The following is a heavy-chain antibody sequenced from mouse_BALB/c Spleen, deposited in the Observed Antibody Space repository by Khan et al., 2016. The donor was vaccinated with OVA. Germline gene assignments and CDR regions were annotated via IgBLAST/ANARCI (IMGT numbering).Heavy chain of an antibody. CDR3: TRSILLYFDY. Sequence: VRLQQSGAELVRPGALVKLSCKGSGFNIKDYYMQWVKQRPEQGLEWIGWIDPENGNSIYDPKFQGKASITADTSSNTAYLQLSSLTSEDTAFYYCTRSILLYFDYWGQGTTLTVSS. CDR1: GFNIKDYY. J-gene: IGHJ2*01. D-gene: IGHD2-3*01. CDR2: IDPENGNS. V-gene: IGHV14-1*02.